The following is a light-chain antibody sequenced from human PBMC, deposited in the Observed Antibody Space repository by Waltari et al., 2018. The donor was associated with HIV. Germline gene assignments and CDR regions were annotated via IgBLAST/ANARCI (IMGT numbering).Light chain of an antibody. CDR1: SSAVGGYNY. V-gene: IGLV2-14*01. Sequence: QSALTQPASVSGSPGQSITISCPGPSSAVGGYNYVSWYQQHPGKAPKLMIYEVSNRPSGVSNRFSGSKSGNTASLTISGLQAEDEADYYCSSYTSSSTQVFGGGTKLTVL. CDR2: EVS. J-gene: IGLJ3*02. CDR3: SSYTSSSTQV.